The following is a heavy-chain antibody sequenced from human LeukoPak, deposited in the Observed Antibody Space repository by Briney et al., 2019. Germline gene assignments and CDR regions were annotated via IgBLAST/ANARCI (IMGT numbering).Heavy chain of an antibody. V-gene: IGHV4-39*01. CDR3: ARNETTGLQRTPYYHSYVDV. J-gene: IGHJ6*03. CDR2: IYYSGST. Sequence: SETLSLTRTVSGGSITNNAYYWAWIRQPPGEGLGWIGSIYYSGSTHYNPSLKSRPTISVDTCKNQFSLKLSSVTAADTAVYSCARNETTGLQRTPYYHSYVDVWGKGTTVTVSS. CDR1: GGSITNNAYY. D-gene: IGHD4-11*01.